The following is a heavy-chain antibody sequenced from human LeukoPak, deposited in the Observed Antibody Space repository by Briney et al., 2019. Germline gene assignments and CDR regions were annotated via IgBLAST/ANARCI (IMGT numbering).Heavy chain of an antibody. D-gene: IGHD2-2*01. Sequence: SVKVSCKASGGTFSSYTISWVRQAPGQGLEWMGRIIPILGIANYAQKFQGRVTITADKSTSTAYMELSSLRSEDTAVYYCARVACSSTSCYYYGMDVWGQGTTVTVSS. J-gene: IGHJ6*02. CDR1: GGTFSSYT. CDR2: IIPILGIA. CDR3: ARVACSSTSCYYYGMDV. V-gene: IGHV1-69*02.